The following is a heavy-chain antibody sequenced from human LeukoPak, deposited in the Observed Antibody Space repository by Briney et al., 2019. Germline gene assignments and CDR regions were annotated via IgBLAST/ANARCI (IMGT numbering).Heavy chain of an antibody. D-gene: IGHD3-9*01. J-gene: IGHJ4*02. Sequence: GGSLRLSCETSGFTFSSSIMRWVRQAPGKGLEWVSSIRGSGSSPSYADSVKGRFTISRDSSKSTLYLQMNSLRAEDTALYYCAIGPSGHYYIDYWGQGTLVTVSS. CDR2: IRGSGSSP. CDR1: GFTFSSSI. CDR3: AIGPSGHYYIDY. V-gene: IGHV3-23*01.